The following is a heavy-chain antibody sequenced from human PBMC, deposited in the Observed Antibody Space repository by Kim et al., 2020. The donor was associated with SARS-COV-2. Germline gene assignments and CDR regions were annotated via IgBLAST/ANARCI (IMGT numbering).Heavy chain of an antibody. J-gene: IGHJ6*02. V-gene: IGHV3-7*04. Sequence: ENYYADSVTGRFTISRDNAKNSMNLQMSSLRVEDTAVYYCARNAYYNGLDVWGQGTTVTVS. CDR2: EN. CDR3: ARNAYYNGLDV.